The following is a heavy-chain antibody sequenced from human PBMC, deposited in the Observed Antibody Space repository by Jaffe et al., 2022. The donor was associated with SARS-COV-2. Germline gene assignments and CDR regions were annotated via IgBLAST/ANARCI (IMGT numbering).Heavy chain of an antibody. CDR2: ISWDGGST. Sequence: EVQLVESGGVVVQPGGSLRLSCAASGFTFDDYTMHWVRQAPGKGLEWVSLISWDGGSTYYADSVKGRFTISRDNSKNSLYLQMNSLRTEDTALYYCAKAHSDDYGSGSYYLHWGQGTLVTVSS. D-gene: IGHD3-10*01. V-gene: IGHV3-43*01. CDR3: AKAHSDDYGSGSYYLH. CDR1: GFTFDDYT. J-gene: IGHJ1*01.